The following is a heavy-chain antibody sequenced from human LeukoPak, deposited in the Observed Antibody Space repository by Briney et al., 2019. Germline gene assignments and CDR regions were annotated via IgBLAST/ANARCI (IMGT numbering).Heavy chain of an antibody. CDR2: ISWNSGSI. CDR1: GFTFDDYA. J-gene: IGHJ4*02. CDR3: AKDISGSYVLPFDY. V-gene: IGHV3-9*01. Sequence: PVGSLRLSCAASGFTFDDYAMHWVRQAPGKGLEWVSGISWNSGSIGYADSVKGRFTISRDNAKNSLYLQMNSLRAEDTALYYCAKDISGSYVLPFDYWGQGTLVTVSS. D-gene: IGHD1-26*01.